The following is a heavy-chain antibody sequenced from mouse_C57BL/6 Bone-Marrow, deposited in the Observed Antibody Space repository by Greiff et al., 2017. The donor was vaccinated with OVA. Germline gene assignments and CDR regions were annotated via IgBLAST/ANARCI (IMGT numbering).Heavy chain of an antibody. V-gene: IGHV5-12*01. D-gene: IGHD3-2*02. CDR2: ISNGGGST. J-gene: IGHJ4*01. CDR3: ARDSSGYRYAMDY. Sequence: EVHLVESGGGLVQPGGSLKLSCAASGFTFSDYYMYWVRQTPEKRLEWVAYISNGGGSTYYPDTVKGRFTISRDNAKNTLYLQMSRLKSEDTAMYYCARDSSGYRYAMDYWGQGTSVTVSS. CDR1: GFTFSDYY.